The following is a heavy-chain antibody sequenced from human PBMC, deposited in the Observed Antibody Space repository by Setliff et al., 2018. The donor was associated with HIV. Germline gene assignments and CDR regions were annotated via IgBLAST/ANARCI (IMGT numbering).Heavy chain of an antibody. V-gene: IGHV4-39*07. CDR2: IYYSGNS. D-gene: IGHD3-10*01. CDR1: GGSISSSSYY. J-gene: IGHJ6*02. CDR3: ARVEAKVRGATYGMDV. Sequence: SETLSLTCTVSGGSISSSSYYWGWIRQPPGKGLEWIGSIYYSGNSVSNPSLKSRVTISVDTSKNQFSLTLNSVTAADTAVYYCARVEAKVRGATYGMDVWGQGTTVTVSS.